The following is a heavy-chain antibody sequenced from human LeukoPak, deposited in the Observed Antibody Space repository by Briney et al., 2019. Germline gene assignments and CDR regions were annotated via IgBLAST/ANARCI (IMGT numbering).Heavy chain of an antibody. Sequence: PSETLSLTCTVSAGSINNYYWTWIRQPPGKGLECIVYIYYDGSTNYNPSLNSPITISVDTSTHQFCLRLSSVTAADTAVSYCARRSDSGWNYSDYWGQGTLVTVSS. D-gene: IGHD6-19*01. V-gene: IGHV4-59*08. J-gene: IGHJ4*02. CDR2: IYYDGST. CDR1: AGSINNYY. CDR3: ARRSDSGWNYSDY.